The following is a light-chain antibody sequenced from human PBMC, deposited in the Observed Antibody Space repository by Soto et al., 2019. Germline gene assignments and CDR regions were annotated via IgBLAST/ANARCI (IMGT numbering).Light chain of an antibody. CDR1: SSDVGGYNY. Sequence: QSALTQPRSVSGSPGQSVTISCTGTSSDVGGYNYVSWYQQHPGKAPKLMIYDVSKRPSGVPDRCSGSKSGNTASLTISGLQAEDEADYSCCSYASSDTYVFGAGTKLTVL. J-gene: IGLJ1*01. CDR2: DVS. V-gene: IGLV2-11*01. CDR3: CSYASSDTYV.